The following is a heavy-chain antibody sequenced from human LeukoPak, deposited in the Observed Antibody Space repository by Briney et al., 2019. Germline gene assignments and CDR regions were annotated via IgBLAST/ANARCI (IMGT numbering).Heavy chain of an antibody. CDR1: GFTFSSYG. CDR2: ISYDGSNK. D-gene: IGHD2-15*01. J-gene: IGHJ3*02. CDR3: AKNLGYCSGGSCFGAFDI. Sequence: GGSLRLSCAASGFTFSSYGMHWVRQAPGKGLEWVAVISYDGSNKYYADSVKGRFTISRDNSKNTLYRQMNSLRAEDTAVYYCAKNLGYCSGGSCFGAFDIWGQGTMVTVSS. V-gene: IGHV3-30*18.